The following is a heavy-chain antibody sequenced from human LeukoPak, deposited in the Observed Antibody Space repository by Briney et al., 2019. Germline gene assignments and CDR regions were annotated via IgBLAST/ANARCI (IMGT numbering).Heavy chain of an antibody. D-gene: IGHD4-17*01. V-gene: IGHV4-59*01. Sequence: PSETLSLTCTVSGGSISSYYWSWIRQPPGKGLEWIGYIYYSGSTNYNPTLKSRVTISVDTSKNQFSLKLSSVTAADTAVYYCARDLEIEQKHYGETSYFDYWGQGTLVTVSS. J-gene: IGHJ4*02. CDR2: IYYSGST. CDR3: ARDLEIEQKHYGETSYFDY. CDR1: GGSISSYY.